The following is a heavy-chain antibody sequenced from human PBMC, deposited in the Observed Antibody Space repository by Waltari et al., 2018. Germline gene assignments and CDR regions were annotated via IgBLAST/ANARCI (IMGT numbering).Heavy chain of an antibody. V-gene: IGHV4-34*01. CDR3: ARYDYGSGTYLPYYYYYGMDV. CDR1: GGSFSGYY. CDR2: INHSGST. J-gene: IGHJ6*02. Sequence: QVQLQQWGAGLLKPSETLSLTCAVYGGSFSGYYWSWIRQPPGKGLEWIGEINHSGSTNYNPALKSRGTISVDTSKNQFSLKLSSVTAADTAVYYCARYDYGSGTYLPYYYYYGMDVWGQGTTVTVSS. D-gene: IGHD3-10*01.